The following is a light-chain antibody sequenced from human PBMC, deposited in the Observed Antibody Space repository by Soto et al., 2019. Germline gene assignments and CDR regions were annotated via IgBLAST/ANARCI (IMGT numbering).Light chain of an antibody. CDR3: QQYGSFSPIT. V-gene: IGKV1-5*01. CDR2: DAS. Sequence: DIQMTQSPSILSAIVGDRVTITCRASQSISSWLAWYQQKPGKAPKLLIYDASNLESGVPSRFSGSGSGTEFTLTISNLQPDDFATYYCQQYGSFSPITFGGGTKVDI. J-gene: IGKJ4*01. CDR1: QSISSW.